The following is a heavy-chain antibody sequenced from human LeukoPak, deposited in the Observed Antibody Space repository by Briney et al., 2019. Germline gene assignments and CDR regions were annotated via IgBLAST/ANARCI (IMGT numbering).Heavy chain of an antibody. CDR1: GFTFSSYS. CDR2: ISSSSSYI. D-gene: IGHD5-18*01. V-gene: IGHV3-21*04. CDR3: ARSLGVDTNRAFDI. J-gene: IGHJ3*02. Sequence: PGGSLRLSCAASGFTFSSYSMNWVRQAPGKGLEWVSSISSSSSYIYYADSVKGRFTISRDNAKNSLYLQMNSLRAEDTAVYYCARSLGVDTNRAFDIWGQGTMVTVSS.